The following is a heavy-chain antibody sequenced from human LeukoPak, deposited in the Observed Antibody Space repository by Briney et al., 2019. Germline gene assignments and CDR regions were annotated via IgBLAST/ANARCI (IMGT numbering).Heavy chain of an antibody. CDR2: ISGSGGST. Sequence: PGGSLRLSCAASGFTFSGHGMNWVRQAPGKGLEWVSAISGSGGSTYYADSVKGRFTISRDNSKNTLYLQMNSLRAEDTAVYYCAKRPGSYSFDYWGQGTLVTVSS. CDR1: GFTFSGHG. D-gene: IGHD3-10*01. V-gene: IGHV3-23*01. CDR3: AKRPGSYSFDY. J-gene: IGHJ4*02.